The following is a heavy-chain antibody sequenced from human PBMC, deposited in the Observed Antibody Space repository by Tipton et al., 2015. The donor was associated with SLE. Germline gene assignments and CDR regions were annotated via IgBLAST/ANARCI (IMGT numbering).Heavy chain of an antibody. CDR3: ARSLRFLECLDY. V-gene: IGHV4-39*01. J-gene: IGHJ4*02. CDR2: INYSGST. D-gene: IGHD3-3*01. CDR1: GGSISSSNYY. Sequence: TLSLTCTVSGGSISSSNYYWGWIRQPPGKGLEWIGSINYSGSTYYNPSLKSRVTISVDTSKNQFSLKLSSVTAADTAVYYCARSLRFLECLDYWGQGTLVTVSS.